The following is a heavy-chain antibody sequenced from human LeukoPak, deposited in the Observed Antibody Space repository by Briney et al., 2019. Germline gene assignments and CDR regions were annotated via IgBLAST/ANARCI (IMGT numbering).Heavy chain of an antibody. CDR1: GGSISSYY. CDR2: IYYSGST. V-gene: IGHV4-59*12. CDR3: ARGRGGYSSSWYRLDYFDY. J-gene: IGHJ4*02. Sequence: SETLSLTCTVSGGSISSYYWSWIRQPPGKGLEWIGYIYYSGSTNYNPSLKSRVTISVDTSKNQFSLKLSSVTAADTAVYYCARGRGGYSSSWYRLDYFDYWGQGTLVTVSS. D-gene: IGHD6-13*01.